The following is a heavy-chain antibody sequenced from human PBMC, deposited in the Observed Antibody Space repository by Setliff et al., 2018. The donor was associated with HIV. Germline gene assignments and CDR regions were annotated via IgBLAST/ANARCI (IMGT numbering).Heavy chain of an antibody. CDR3: ARPHSGRGGGAWFDP. D-gene: IGHD6-19*01. V-gene: IGHV4-39*01. CDR1: GGSITSGNYY. J-gene: IGHJ5*02. CDR2: MIYGGDT. Sequence: SETLSLTCRVYGGSITSGNYYWGWIRQAPGKGLEWIASMIYGGDTWYNPSLKSRVTIYVDTANNEISLGLSSVTAEDTAVYRCARPHSGRGGGAWFDPWSQGIQVTVSS.